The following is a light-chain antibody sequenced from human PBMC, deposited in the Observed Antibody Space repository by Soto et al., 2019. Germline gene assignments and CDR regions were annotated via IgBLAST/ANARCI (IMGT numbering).Light chain of an antibody. Sequence: DTVLTQSPDTLSLSPGERATLSCRASQSVSRSYLAWYQQRPGQAPRLLIYGTSSRATDIPDRFSGSGSGTDFTLTISRLEPEDCAVYFCPQYGSSPRTFGQGTKVEIK. V-gene: IGKV3-20*01. J-gene: IGKJ1*01. CDR1: QSVSRSY. CDR3: PQYGSSPRT. CDR2: GTS.